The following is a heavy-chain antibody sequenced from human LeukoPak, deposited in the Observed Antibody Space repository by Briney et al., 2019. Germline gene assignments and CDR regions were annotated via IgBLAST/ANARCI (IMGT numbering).Heavy chain of an antibody. CDR1: GGTFSSYA. D-gene: IGHD3-22*01. Sequence: SAKVSCKASGGTFSSYAISWVRQAPGQGLEWMGGIIPIFGTANYAQKFQGRVTITADESTSTAYMELSSLRSEDTAVYYCARGPDDSSGYYQYWGQGTLVTVSS. CDR3: ARGPDDSSGYYQY. V-gene: IGHV1-69*13. J-gene: IGHJ4*02. CDR2: IIPIFGTA.